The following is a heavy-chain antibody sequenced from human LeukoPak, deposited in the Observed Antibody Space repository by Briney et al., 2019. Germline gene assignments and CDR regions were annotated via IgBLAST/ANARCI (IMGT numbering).Heavy chain of an antibody. D-gene: IGHD2-21*01. V-gene: IGHV3-11*01. J-gene: IGHJ3*02. CDR1: GFTFSXYX. Sequence: XGGXXRXXWAASGFTFSXYXXSXGXQGPGKXXGXXSYISSSGSTIYYGDSVKGRFTISRDNAKNSLYLQVNSLRAEDTAVYYCARDSFLHSDAFDIWGQGTMVTVSS. CDR2: ISSSGSTI. CDR3: ARDSFLHSDAFDI.